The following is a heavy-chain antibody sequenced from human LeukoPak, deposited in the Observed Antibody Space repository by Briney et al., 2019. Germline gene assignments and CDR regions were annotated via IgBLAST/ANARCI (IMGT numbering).Heavy chain of an antibody. Sequence: ASVKVSCKASGGTFSSYAISWVRQAPGQGLEWMGGIIPIFGTANYAQKFQGRVTITADESPSTAYMELSSLRSEDTAVYYCARDNGVVRGVIHPNDAFDIWGQGTMVTVSS. V-gene: IGHV1-69*01. CDR1: GGTFSSYA. D-gene: IGHD3-10*01. CDR3: ARDNGVVRGVIHPNDAFDI. CDR2: IIPIFGTA. J-gene: IGHJ3*02.